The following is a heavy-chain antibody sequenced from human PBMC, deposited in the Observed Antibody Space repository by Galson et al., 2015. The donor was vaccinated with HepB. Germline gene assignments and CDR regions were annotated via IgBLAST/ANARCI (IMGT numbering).Heavy chain of an antibody. CDR2: ISSTSDYT. Sequence: SLRLSCAASGFTFSNYNMNWVRQAPGKGLEWVASISSTSDYTYYTDSLKGRFTISRDNAKNSLYLQMNSLGPEDTAVYYCVRDPPLGTPFDHWGQGTLVTVSS. CDR3: VRDPPLGTPFDH. V-gene: IGHV3-21*01. CDR1: GFTFSNYN. D-gene: IGHD7-27*01. J-gene: IGHJ4*02.